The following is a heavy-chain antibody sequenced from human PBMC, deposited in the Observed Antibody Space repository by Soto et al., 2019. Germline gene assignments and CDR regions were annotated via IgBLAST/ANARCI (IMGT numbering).Heavy chain of an antibody. D-gene: IGHD3-22*01. Sequence: ASVNVSCKASGYTFTSYCISWVRQAPGQGLEWMGWISAYNGNTNYAQKLQGRVTMTTDTSTSTAYMELRSLRSDDTAVYYCARDQVSVAGRFYYYDSSGYPEYFQHWGQGTLVTVSS. CDR2: ISAYNGNT. J-gene: IGHJ1*01. CDR3: ARDQVSVAGRFYYYDSSGYPEYFQH. V-gene: IGHV1-18*01. CDR1: GYTFTSYC.